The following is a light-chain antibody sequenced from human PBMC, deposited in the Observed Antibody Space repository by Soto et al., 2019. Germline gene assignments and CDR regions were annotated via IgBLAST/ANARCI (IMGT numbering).Light chain of an antibody. CDR3: QQVYDFPHT. V-gene: IGKV1-39*01. Sequence: DIQMTQSPSSLSASVGDRVTITCRTSQAINNYLNWYRQKPGKVPEVLIYGASSLQAGVSSRFTGSASRTYFTLTISSLQPEDFATYYCQQVYDFPHTFGQGTKVEV. J-gene: IGKJ2*01. CDR1: QAINNY. CDR2: GAS.